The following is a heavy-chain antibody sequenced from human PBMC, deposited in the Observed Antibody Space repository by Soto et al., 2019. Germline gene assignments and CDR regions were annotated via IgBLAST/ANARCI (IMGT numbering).Heavy chain of an antibody. CDR1: GFTFSSYD. CDR3: ARAIGPTLFDY. Sequence: PGGSLRLSCSASGFTFSSYDMHWVRQGTGKGLEWVSAIGTTGDTYYAGSVKGRFTISRENAKNSLYFQMNSLRAGDTAIYFCARAIGPTLFDYWGQGTLVTVSS. J-gene: IGHJ4*02. D-gene: IGHD3-22*01. CDR2: IGTTGDT. V-gene: IGHV3-13*04.